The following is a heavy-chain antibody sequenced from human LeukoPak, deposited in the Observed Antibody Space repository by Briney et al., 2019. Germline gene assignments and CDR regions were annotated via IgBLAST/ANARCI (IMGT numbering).Heavy chain of an antibody. Sequence: SETLSLTCTVSGGSISSHYWSWIRQPPGKGLEWIGYIYYSGSTNYNPSLKSRVTISVDTSKNQFSLKLSSVTAADTAVYYCARARNYCYYRDVWGKGTTVTVSS. CDR1: GGSISSHY. J-gene: IGHJ6*03. CDR2: IYYSGST. CDR3: ARARNYCYYRDV. V-gene: IGHV4-59*11.